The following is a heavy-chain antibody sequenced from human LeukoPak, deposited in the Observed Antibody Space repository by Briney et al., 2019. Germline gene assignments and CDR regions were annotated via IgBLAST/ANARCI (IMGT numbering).Heavy chain of an antibody. D-gene: IGHD1-14*01. CDR3: ARTRYNANIDV. J-gene: IGHJ6*03. V-gene: IGHV1-18*01. Sequence: ASVKVSCKTSGYAFTTYGITWVRQAPGQGLEWMGWISSYNGNTNYAQRLQGRVTLTTDTSTSTAYMELRSLTYDDTAVYYCARTRYNANIDVWGKGTTVSVSS. CDR2: ISSYNGNT. CDR1: GYAFTTYG.